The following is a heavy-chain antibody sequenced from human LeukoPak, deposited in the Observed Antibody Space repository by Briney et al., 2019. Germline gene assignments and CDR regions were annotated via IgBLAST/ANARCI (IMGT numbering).Heavy chain of an antibody. CDR3: AKEAGQDYGALDAFDV. CDR1: VFTFSIYS. J-gene: IGHJ3*01. Sequence: SGGSLRLSCAASVFTFSIYSMNWVRQAPGKGLEWVSSIGGTSSSLYYAESVKGRFTISRDNARNSLYLQMSSLRADDTAVYYCAKEAGQDYGALDAFDVWGQGTMVTASS. D-gene: IGHD4-17*01. V-gene: IGHV3-21*01. CDR2: IGGTSSSL.